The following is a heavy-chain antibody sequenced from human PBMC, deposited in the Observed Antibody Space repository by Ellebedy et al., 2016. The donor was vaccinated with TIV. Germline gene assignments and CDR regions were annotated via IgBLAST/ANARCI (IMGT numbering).Heavy chain of an antibody. D-gene: IGHD3-3*01. CDR3: ARFGGYGMDV. CDR1: GYTFTGYY. J-gene: IGHJ6*02. Sequence: ASVKVSXXASGYTFTGYYLHWVRQAPGQGLEWMGWIDPNSGGTNYAQKFQGWVTMTRDTSISTAYMELSRLRSDDTAVYYCARFGGYGMDVWGQGTTVTVSS. CDR2: IDPNSGGT. V-gene: IGHV1-2*04.